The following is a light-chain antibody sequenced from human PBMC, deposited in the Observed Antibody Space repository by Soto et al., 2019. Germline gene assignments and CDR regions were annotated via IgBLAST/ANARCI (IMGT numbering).Light chain of an antibody. CDR2: LNSDGSH. CDR1: SGHSNYA. CDR3: QTWGTGVV. Sequence: QPVLTQSPSASASLGASVKLTCTLSSGHSNYAIAWHQQQPEKGPRYLMKLNSDGSHSKGDGIPDRFSGSSSGAERYLTISGLQSEDEADYYCQTWGTGVVFGGGTQLTVL. J-gene: IGLJ2*01. V-gene: IGLV4-69*01.